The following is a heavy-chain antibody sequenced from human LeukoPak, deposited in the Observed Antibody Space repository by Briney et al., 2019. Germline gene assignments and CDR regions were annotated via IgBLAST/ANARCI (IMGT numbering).Heavy chain of an antibody. CDR3: ATFRSYYYDSSGSLRTTNIDY. V-gene: IGHV3-48*01. Sequence: GGSLRLSCAVSGFTFSSYSMNWVCQAPGKGLEWVSYISSSSSTIYYADSVKGRFTISRDNAKNSLYLQMNSLRAEDTAVYYCATFRSYYYDSSGSLRTTNIDYWGQGTLVTVSS. CDR1: GFTFSSYS. D-gene: IGHD3-22*01. CDR2: ISSSSSTI. J-gene: IGHJ4*02.